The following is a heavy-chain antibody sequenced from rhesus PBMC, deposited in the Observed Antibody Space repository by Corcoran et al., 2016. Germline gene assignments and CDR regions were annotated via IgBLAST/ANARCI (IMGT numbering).Heavy chain of an antibody. V-gene: IGHV4-80*01. Sequence: QVQLQESGPGLVKPSETLSLTCAVSGGSFSSYWWSWIRQPPGKGLEWIWEINGNSGSTNYNPSLKSRVTISRDASKNQFSLKLSSVTAADTAVYYCASRGIVAAFDYWGQGVLVTVSS. D-gene: IGHD6-25*01. CDR3: ASRGIVAAFDY. CDR1: GGSFSSYW. CDR2: INGNSGST. J-gene: IGHJ4*01.